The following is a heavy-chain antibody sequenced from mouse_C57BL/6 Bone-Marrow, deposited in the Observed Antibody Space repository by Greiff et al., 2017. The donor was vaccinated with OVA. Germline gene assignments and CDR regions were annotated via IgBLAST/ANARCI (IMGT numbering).Heavy chain of an antibody. CDR3: ARWGYYGSSYGYFDV. J-gene: IGHJ1*03. Sequence: EVHLVESGGGLVKPGGSLKLSCAASGFTFSSYAMSWVRQTPEKRLEWVATISDGGSYTYYPDNVKGRFTISRDNAKNNLYLQMSHLKSEDTAMYYCARWGYYGSSYGYFDVWGTGTTVTVSS. CDR2: ISDGGSYT. D-gene: IGHD1-1*01. CDR1: GFTFSSYA. V-gene: IGHV5-4*01.